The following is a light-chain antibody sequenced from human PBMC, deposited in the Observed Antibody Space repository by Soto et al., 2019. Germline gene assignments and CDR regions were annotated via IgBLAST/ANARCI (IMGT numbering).Light chain of an antibody. J-gene: IGKJ1*01. CDR3: KQYNTYSV. CDR1: QSVSNW. CDR2: DAS. Sequence: DIEMTTSCSTLTALVVDRATSICRASQSVSNWLAWYQQKRGKAPELLIYDASSLKSGVPSRFSGSGSGTEFTLTTSSLQPDEFATYYCKQYNTYSVVGQGTKVDIK. V-gene: IGKV1-5*02.